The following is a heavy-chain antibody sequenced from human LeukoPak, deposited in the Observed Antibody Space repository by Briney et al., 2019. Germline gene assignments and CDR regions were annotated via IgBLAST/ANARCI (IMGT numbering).Heavy chain of an antibody. V-gene: IGHV4-39*07. CDR1: GGSISSSSYY. CDR2: IYYSGST. D-gene: IGHD6-13*01. J-gene: IGHJ4*02. CDR3: ARDGLGYSSSWHTFDY. Sequence: SETLSLTCTVSGGSISSSSYYWGWIRQPPGKGPEWIGSIYYSGSTNFNPSLKSRVTISVDTSKNQFSLKLSSVTAADTAVYYCARDGLGYSSSWHTFDYWGQGTLVTVSS.